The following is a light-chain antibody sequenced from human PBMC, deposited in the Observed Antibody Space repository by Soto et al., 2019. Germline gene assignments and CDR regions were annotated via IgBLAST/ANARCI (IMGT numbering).Light chain of an antibody. CDR2: GAS. Sequence: ESVLTQSPGTLSLSPGERATLSCRASQSVSSTYLAWYQQKPGQAPRLLIYGASNRATGIPDRLSGSGSGTDFTLTISRLDPEDFAVYYCQQFANSLYTFGQGTKLEI. CDR3: QQFANSLYT. V-gene: IGKV3-20*01. CDR1: QSVSSTY. J-gene: IGKJ2*01.